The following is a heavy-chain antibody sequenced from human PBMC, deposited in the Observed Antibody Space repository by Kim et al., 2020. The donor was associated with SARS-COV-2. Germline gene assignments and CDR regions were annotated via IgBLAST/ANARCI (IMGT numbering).Heavy chain of an antibody. CDR2: T. V-gene: IGHV4-59*01. CDR3: AREAHSSWIDY. D-gene: IGHD6-13*01. Sequence: TNYSPSLKGRVTISVDTSKNQFSLKLSSVTAADTAVYYCAREAHSSWIDYWGHGTLVTVSS. J-gene: IGHJ4*01.